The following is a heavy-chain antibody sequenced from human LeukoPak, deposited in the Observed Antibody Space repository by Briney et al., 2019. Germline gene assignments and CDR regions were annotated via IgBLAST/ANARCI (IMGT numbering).Heavy chain of an antibody. J-gene: IGHJ4*02. CDR1: GYTFTTSG. V-gene: IGHV1-18*01. CDR3: ARDGDNSGYYYRADY. Sequence: ASVKVSCKASGYTFTTSGISWVRQAPGQGLEWVGWISTYNGNTNYAQKLQGRVTMTTDTSTNTAYMELRSLRSDDTAVYYCARDGDNSGYYYRADYWGQGTLVTVSS. CDR2: ISTYNGNT. D-gene: IGHD3-22*01.